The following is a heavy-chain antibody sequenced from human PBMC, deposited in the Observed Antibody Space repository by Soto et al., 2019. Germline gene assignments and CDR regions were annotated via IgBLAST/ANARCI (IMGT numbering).Heavy chain of an antibody. CDR1: GGSISSAYW. D-gene: IGHD1-26*01. Sequence: SETLSLTCAVPGGSISSAYWWSWVRQPPGKGLEWIGEIYHSGSINYNPSLKSRVTMSLDKSKHQFSLRLTSVTAADTAVYYCARDPVAASGTAFYLWGQGTTVTVSS. CDR2: IYHSGSI. CDR3: ARDPVAASGTAFYL. V-gene: IGHV4-4*02. J-gene: IGHJ3*01.